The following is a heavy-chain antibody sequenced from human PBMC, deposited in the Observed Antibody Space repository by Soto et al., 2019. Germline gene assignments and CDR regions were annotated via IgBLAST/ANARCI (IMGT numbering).Heavy chain of an antibody. V-gene: IGHV1-18*01. CDR2: IIPYNDNT. Sequence: QVQLVQSGVEVKKPGASVKVSCKASGYIFSDYAINWVRLAPGQGLEWMGWIIPYNDNTKYAEKFQGRVTLTTDTSTNTVYVELRSLTPDDTGVYFCARKPYSHYYVMDVLGQGTSVTVSS. J-gene: IGHJ6*02. CDR3: ARKPYSHYYVMDV. CDR1: GYIFSDYA. D-gene: IGHD2-21*01.